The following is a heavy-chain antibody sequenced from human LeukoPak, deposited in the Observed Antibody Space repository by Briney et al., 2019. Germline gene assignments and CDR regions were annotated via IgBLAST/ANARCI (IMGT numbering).Heavy chain of an antibody. D-gene: IGHD3-16*01. V-gene: IGHV3-23*01. CDR2: ISGSGGST. CDR1: GFTFSSYA. CDR3: AKDGALGTYYYYYGMDV. J-gene: IGHJ6*02. Sequence: PGGSLRLSCAASGFTFSSYAMSWVRQAPGKGLERVSAISGSGGSTYYADSVKGRFTISRDNSKNTLYLQMNSLRAEDTAVYYCAKDGALGTYYYYYGMDVWGQGTTVTVSS.